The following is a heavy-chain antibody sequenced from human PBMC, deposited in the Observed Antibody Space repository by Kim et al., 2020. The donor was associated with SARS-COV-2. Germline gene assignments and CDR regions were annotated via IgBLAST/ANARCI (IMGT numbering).Heavy chain of an antibody. J-gene: IGHJ4*02. D-gene: IGHD1-1*01. V-gene: IGHV3-7*01. Sequence: YYVDSVKGRFTISRDNAKNSLYLQMNSLRAEDTAVYYCARVWKFSYYFDYWGQGTLVTVSS. CDR3: ARVWKFSYYFDY.